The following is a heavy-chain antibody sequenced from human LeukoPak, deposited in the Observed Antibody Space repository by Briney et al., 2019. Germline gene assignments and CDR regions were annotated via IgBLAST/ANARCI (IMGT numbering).Heavy chain of an antibody. D-gene: IGHD1-26*01. CDR1: GGSFSG. J-gene: IGHJ3*02. V-gene: IGHV4-34*01. CDR2: INHSGST. Sequence: TSETLSLTCAVYGGSFSGRQPPGKGLEWIGEINHSGSTNYNPSLKSRVTISKSRVTISVDTSKNQFSLKLSSVTAADTAVYYCARHVTTVVGATEAFDIWGQGTMVTVSS. CDR3: ARHVTTVVGATEAFDI.